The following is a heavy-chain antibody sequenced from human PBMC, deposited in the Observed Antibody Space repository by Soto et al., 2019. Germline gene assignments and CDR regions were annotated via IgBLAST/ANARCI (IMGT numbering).Heavy chain of an antibody. Sequence: QVQLVQSGAEVKKPGSSVKVSCKASGGTFSSYTISWVRQAPGQGLEWMGRIIPILGIANYAQKSQGRVTITADKSTSTAYMELSSLRSEDTAVYYCASYCSGGSCYSSWGQGTLVTVSS. D-gene: IGHD2-15*01. V-gene: IGHV1-69*02. J-gene: IGHJ4*02. CDR1: GGTFSSYT. CDR2: IIPILGIA. CDR3: ASYCSGGSCYSS.